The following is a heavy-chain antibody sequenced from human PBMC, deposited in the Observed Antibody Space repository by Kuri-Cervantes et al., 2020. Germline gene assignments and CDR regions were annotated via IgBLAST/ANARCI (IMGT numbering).Heavy chain of an antibody. CDR3: ASSHLVVPAAKSEDGPTKNPDY. J-gene: IGHJ4*02. CDR1: GGSVSSSSYY. CDR2: INHSGST. D-gene: IGHD2-2*01. Sequence: GSLRLSCTVSGGSVSSSSYYWSWIRQPPGKGLEWIGEINHSGSTNYNPSLKSRVTISVDTSKNQFSLKLSSATAADTAVYYCASSHLVVPAAKSEDGPTKNPDYWGQGTLVTVSS. V-gene: IGHV4-39*07.